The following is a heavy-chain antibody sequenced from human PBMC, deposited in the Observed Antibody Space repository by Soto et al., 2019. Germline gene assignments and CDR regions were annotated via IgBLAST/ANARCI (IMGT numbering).Heavy chain of an antibody. CDR1: GYTFTRYY. CDR2: INPSGGGT. Sequence: ASVKVSCKASGYTFTRYYIHWVRQAPGQGLEWMGFINPSGGGTSYAQRFRGRVTLTTDTSTTTDTSTGTVYLEVSSLRSEDSAMYYCARDPYCGGDCYYFDHWGQGALVTVSS. V-gene: IGHV1-46*03. D-gene: IGHD2-21*02. J-gene: IGHJ4*02. CDR3: ARDPYCGGDCYYFDH.